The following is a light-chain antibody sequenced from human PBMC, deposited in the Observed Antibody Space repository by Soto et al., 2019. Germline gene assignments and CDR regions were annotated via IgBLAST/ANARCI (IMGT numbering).Light chain of an antibody. CDR1: QSVSSH. CDR2: GAS. V-gene: IGKV1-39*01. J-gene: IGKJ4*01. CDR3: QQTYSTPLT. Sequence: DIQMTQSPSSLSASVRERVTITCRASQSVSSHLSWYQQKPGKAPKLLIYGASSLHSGVPSRFSGSGSGTDFTLTIISLQPEDFATYYCQQTYSTPLTFGGGTKVDIK.